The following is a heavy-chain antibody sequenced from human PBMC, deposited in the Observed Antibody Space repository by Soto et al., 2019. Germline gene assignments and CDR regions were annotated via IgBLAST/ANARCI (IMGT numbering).Heavy chain of an antibody. CDR3: ARRNSGWYFDL. Sequence: EVQLLESGGGLVQPGGSPRLSWAASGFTFSSYAMNWVRQAPGKGLQWVSVISGSGDSTYYADSVKGRFTISRDNSKNTLYLQMNSLRAEDTAVYYCARRNSGWYFDLWGRGTLVTVSS. CDR2: ISGSGDST. CDR1: GFTFSSYA. V-gene: IGHV3-23*01. J-gene: IGHJ2*01. D-gene: IGHD4-4*01.